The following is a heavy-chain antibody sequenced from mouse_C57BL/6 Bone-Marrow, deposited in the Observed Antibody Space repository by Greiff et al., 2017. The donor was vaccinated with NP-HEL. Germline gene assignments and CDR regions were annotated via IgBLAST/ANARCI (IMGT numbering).Heavy chain of an antibody. CDR3: ARGRFDV. CDR1: GFTFSSYA. CDR2: ISDGGSYT. J-gene: IGHJ1*03. Sequence: EVQLVESGGGLVKPGGSLKLSCAASGFTFSSYAMSWVRQTPEKRLEWVATISDGGSYTYYPDNVKGRFTISRDNAKNNLYLQMSHLKSEDTAMYYCARGRFDVWGTGTTVTVSS. V-gene: IGHV5-4*01.